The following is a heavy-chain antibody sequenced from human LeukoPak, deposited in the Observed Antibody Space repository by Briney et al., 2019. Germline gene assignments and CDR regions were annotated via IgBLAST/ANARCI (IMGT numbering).Heavy chain of an antibody. J-gene: IGHJ4*02. CDR1: GGSISSSSYY. V-gene: IGHV4-39*07. D-gene: IGHD3-10*01. CDR3: ARGFLGDYFGSGSYYVFDY. Sequence: PSETLSLTCTVSGGSISSSSYYWGRIRQPPGKGLEWIGSIYYSGSTYYNPSLKSRVTISVDTSKNQFSLKLSSVTAADTAVYYCARGFLGDYFGSGSYYVFDYWGQGTLVTVSS. CDR2: IYYSGST.